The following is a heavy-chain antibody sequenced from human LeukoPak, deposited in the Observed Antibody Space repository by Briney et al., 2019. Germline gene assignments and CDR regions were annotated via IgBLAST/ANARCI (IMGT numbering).Heavy chain of an antibody. D-gene: IGHD3-10*01. Sequence: GRSLRLSRAASGFTFSSYAIHWVRQAPGKGLEWVTFISHDGSNKYYADSVKGRFTISRDNSKKTLYLQVNSLRVEDTAVYYCARGSHQDYFGSMTYLFDYWGQGTLVTVSS. V-gene: IGHV3-30*04. CDR1: GFTFSSYA. CDR3: ARGSHQDYFGSMTYLFDY. J-gene: IGHJ4*02. CDR2: ISHDGSNK.